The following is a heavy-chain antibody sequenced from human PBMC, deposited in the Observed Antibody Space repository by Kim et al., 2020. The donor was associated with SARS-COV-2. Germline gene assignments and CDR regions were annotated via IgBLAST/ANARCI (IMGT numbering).Heavy chain of an antibody. D-gene: IGHD6-13*01. J-gene: IGHJ4*02. CDR1: GFTFSSYS. CDR2: ISSSSYI. Sequence: GGSLRLSCAASGFTFSSYSMNWVRQAPGKGLEWVSSISSSSYIYYADSVKGRFTISRDNAKNSLYLQMNSLRAEDTAVYYCARDGGAAGTNFDYWGQGTLVTVSS. CDR3: ARDGGAAGTNFDY. V-gene: IGHV3-21*01.